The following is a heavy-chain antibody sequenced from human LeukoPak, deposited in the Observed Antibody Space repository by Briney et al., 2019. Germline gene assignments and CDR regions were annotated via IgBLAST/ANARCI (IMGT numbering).Heavy chain of an antibody. V-gene: IGHV3-74*01. CDR1: GFTFSTYW. CDR2: IKSDGSTT. D-gene: IGHD3-22*01. Sequence: HPGRSLRLSCAASGFTFSTYWMHWVRQGPGKGLVWVSRIKSDGSTTSYADSVKGRFTISRDNAKNMLYLQMNSLRAEDTAVYYCARGDDDSITMIDWGQGTLVTVS. CDR3: ARGDDDSITMID. J-gene: IGHJ4*02.